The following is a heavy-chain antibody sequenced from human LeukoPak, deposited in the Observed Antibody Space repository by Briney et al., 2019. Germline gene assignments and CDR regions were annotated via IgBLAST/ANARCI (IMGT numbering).Heavy chain of an antibody. J-gene: IGHJ3*02. CDR2: TYYRSKWYN. CDR3: ARGDYYDSSAYQDAFDI. V-gene: IGHV6-1*01. Sequence: SQTLSLTCAISGDSVSSNSAAWNWIRQSPSRGLEWLGRTYYRSKWYNDYAVSVKSRITINPDTSKNQFSLQLNSVTPEDTAVYYCARGDYYDSSAYQDAFDIWGQGTMVTVSS. CDR1: GDSVSSNSAA. D-gene: IGHD3-22*01.